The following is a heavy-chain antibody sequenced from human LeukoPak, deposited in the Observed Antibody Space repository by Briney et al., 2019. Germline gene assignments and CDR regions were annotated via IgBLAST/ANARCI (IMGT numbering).Heavy chain of an antibody. V-gene: IGHV1-2*02. J-gene: IGHJ4*02. CDR1: GYAFTGYY. D-gene: IGHD5-18*01. CDR2: IYPNSGGT. Sequence: ASVKVSCKASGYAFTGYYMHGVRPAPGQGLEWMGWIYPNSGGTNYAQKFQGRVTVTRDTSISTAYMQLSRLRTNDTAVYYYATGRGYSYGFDYWGQGTLVTVSS. CDR3: ATGRGYSYGFDY.